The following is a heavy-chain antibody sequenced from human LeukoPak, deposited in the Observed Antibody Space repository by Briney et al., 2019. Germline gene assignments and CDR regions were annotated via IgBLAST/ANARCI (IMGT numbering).Heavy chain of an antibody. J-gene: IGHJ4*02. D-gene: IGHD3-10*01. V-gene: IGHV1-69*04. CDR1: GGTFSSYA. CDR3: ARGSDGSIDY. Sequence: SVKVSCKASGGTFSSYAISWVRQAPGLGLEWMGRIIPILGIANYAQKFQGRVTITADKSTSTAYMELSSLRSEDTAVYYCARGSDGSIDYWGQGTLVTVSS. CDR2: IIPILGIA.